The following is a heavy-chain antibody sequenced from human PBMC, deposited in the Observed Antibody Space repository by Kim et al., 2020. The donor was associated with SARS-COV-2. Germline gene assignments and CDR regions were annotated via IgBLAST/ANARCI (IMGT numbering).Heavy chain of an antibody. D-gene: IGHD5-12*01. CDR1: DASISSSIYY. CDR3: ARGYSGDDGGVTWDWFDP. V-gene: IGHV4-39*01. J-gene: IGHJ5*02. CDR2: IYYSGFT. Sequence: SETLSLTCTVSDASISSSIYYWGWMRQPPGKGLEWIGNIYYSGFTYYNPSLKSRVTISVDTSKSQFSLELSSVTAADTALYYCARGYSGDDGGVTWDWFDPWGQGTLVTVSS.